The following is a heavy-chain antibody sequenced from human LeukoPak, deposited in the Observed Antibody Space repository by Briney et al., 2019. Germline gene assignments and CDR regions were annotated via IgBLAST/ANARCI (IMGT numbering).Heavy chain of an antibody. CDR3: ARRVGDADDAFDI. CDR1: GFTFSDYY. CDR2: ISSSGSTI. V-gene: IGHV3-11*01. D-gene: IGHD2-15*01. J-gene: IGHJ3*02. Sequence: GGSLRLSCAASGFTFSDYYMSWIREAPGKGLEWVSYISSSGSTIYYADSVKGRFTISRDNAKNSLYLQMNSLRAEDTAVYYCARRVGDADDAFDIWGQGTMVTVSS.